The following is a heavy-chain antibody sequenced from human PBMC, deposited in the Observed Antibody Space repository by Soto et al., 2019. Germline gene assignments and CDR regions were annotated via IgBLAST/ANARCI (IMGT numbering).Heavy chain of an antibody. CDR3: ARVAANYYESRGLFKPYWYLDI. Sequence: QLQLVQSGAELKEPGSSVKVSCKASGGTFGTSGVSWVRQVPGRGLEWMGRIVPLVGTTDYVQKFQGRVTMSADTSTGTAYMELDSLTSDDTAFYYCARVAANYYESRGLFKPYWYLDIGGGGTRVTVS. CDR1: GGTFGTSG. D-gene: IGHD3-22*01. J-gene: IGHJ2*01. CDR2: IVPLVGTT. V-gene: IGHV1-69*06.